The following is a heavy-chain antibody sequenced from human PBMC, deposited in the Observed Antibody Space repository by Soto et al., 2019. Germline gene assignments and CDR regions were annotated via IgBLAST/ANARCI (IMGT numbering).Heavy chain of an antibody. CDR3: ARPNVAVAGPVVWFAP. J-gene: IGHJ5*02. Sequence: PGGSLRLSCAASGFTFSSYWMHWVRQAPGKGLVWVSRIKTDGSVTSYAESVKGRFTISRDNAKNTLYLQMNSLRAEDTAVYYCARPNVAVAGPVVWFAPRAQGTLVTVSS. D-gene: IGHD6-19*01. CDR1: GFTFSSYW. CDR2: IKTDGSVT. V-gene: IGHV3-74*01.